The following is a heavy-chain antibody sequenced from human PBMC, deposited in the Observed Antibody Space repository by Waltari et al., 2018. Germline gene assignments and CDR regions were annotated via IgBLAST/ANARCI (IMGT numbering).Heavy chain of an antibody. CDR2: ISSISSYI. D-gene: IGHD1-26*01. J-gene: IGHJ4*02. CDR1: GFTFSNYN. Sequence: EVQLVESGGGLVKPGGSLRLSCAASGFTFSNYNLNWVRQAPGNGLEWVSSISSISSYIYYADSLKGRFTISRDNAKNSLYLQMNSLRAEDTAVYYCARGEVGATTEYYFDYWGQGTLVTVSS. CDR3: ARGEVGATTEYYFDY. V-gene: IGHV3-21*01.